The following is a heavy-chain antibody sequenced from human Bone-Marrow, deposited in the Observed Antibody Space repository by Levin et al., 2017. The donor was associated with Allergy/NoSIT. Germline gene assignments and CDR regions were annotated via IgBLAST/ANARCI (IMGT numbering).Heavy chain of an antibody. V-gene: IGHV1-8*01. J-gene: IGHJ4*02. CDR1: GYTFTSYD. Sequence: ASVKVSCKASGYTFTSYDINWVRQATGQGLEWMGWMNPNSGNTGYAQKFQGRVTMTRNTSISTAYMELSSLRSEDTAVYYCARGDNFGVDPVGYFDYWGQGTLVTVSS. CDR3: ARGDNFGVDPVGYFDY. D-gene: IGHD3-3*01. CDR2: MNPNSGNT.